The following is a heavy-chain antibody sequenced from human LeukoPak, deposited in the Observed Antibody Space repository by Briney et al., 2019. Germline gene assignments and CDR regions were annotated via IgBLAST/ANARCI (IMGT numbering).Heavy chain of an antibody. CDR1: GLTFSNSA. D-gene: IGHD2-15*01. Sequence: GGSLTLSCVASGLTFSNSAMHWVRQAPGKGLGWVAIMSFDGSHERYGDSAKGRFTLSRDNSKNTLYLQINSLRTEDTAVYYCARGGKCSDGKCYLIDYWGQGTLVTVSS. V-gene: IGHV3-30*04. CDR2: MSFDGSHE. J-gene: IGHJ4*02. CDR3: ARGGKCSDGKCYLIDY.